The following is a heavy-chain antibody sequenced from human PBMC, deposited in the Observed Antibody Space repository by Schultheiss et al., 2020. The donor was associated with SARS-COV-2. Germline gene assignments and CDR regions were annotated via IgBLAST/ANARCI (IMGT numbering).Heavy chain of an antibody. J-gene: IGHJ4*02. CDR1: GFTFSSYA. V-gene: IGHV3-30*07. CDR2: ISYDGSNK. CDR3: ARDHDWDSGYDAAFDY. D-gene: IGHD5-12*01. Sequence: GGSLRLSCAASGFTFSSYAMHWVRQAPGKGLEWVAVISYDGSNKYYADSVKGRFTISRDNAKNSLYLQMNSLRDEDTAVYYCARDHDWDSGYDAAFDYWGQGTLVTVSS.